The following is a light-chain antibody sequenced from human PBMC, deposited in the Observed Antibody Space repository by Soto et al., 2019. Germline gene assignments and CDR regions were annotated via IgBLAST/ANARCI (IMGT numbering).Light chain of an antibody. Sequence: EIVLTQSPGTLSLSPGERVTISCRASQSLSGSWLAWYQQTPGQAPRFLIYSASNRAAGIPDRFSGGGSGTDFPLTISRLEPEDFAVYYCQQYGTSPLTFGQGTRLEIK. CDR2: SAS. CDR1: QSLSGSW. V-gene: IGKV3-20*01. CDR3: QQYGTSPLT. J-gene: IGKJ5*01.